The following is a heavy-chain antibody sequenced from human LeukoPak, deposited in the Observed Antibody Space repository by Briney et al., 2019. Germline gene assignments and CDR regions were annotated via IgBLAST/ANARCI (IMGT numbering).Heavy chain of an antibody. Sequence: GGSLRLSCAASGFTFSSYAMHWVRQAPGKGLEWVAVISYDGSNEYYADSVKGRFTISRDNSKNTLYLQMNSLGAEDTAVYYCARDGPGYSSGWYYFDYWGQGTLVTVSS. CDR2: ISYDGSNE. J-gene: IGHJ4*02. V-gene: IGHV3-30*01. D-gene: IGHD6-19*01. CDR3: ARDGPGYSSGWYYFDY. CDR1: GFTFSSYA.